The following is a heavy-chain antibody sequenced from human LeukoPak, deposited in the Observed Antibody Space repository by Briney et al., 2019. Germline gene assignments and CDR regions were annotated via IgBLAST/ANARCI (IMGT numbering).Heavy chain of an antibody. D-gene: IGHD6-19*01. CDR3: ARGSTYSSGWYTGFDY. CDR1: GFIFSDYY. J-gene: IGHJ4*02. V-gene: IGHV3-11*04. Sequence: GGSLRLSCAASGFIFSDYYMTWIRQAPGKGLEWVSYISSSDSILYYADSVKGRFTISRDNAKNSLYLQMNSLRAEDTAVYYCARGSTYSSGWYTGFDYWGQGTLVTVSS. CDR2: ISSSDSIL.